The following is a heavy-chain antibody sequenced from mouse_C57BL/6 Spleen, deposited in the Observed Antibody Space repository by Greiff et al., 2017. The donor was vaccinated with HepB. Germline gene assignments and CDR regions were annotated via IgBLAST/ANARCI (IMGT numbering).Heavy chain of an antibody. V-gene: IGHV1-39*01. CDR1: GYSFTDYN. Sequence: VHVKQSGPELVKPGASVKISCKASGYSFTDYNMNWVKQSNGKSLEWIGVINPNYGTTSYNQKFKGKATLTVDQSSSTAYMQLNSLTSEDSAVYYCARYGTVVADRYFDVWGTGTTVTVSS. CDR3: ARYGTVVADRYFDV. J-gene: IGHJ1*03. CDR2: INPNYGTT. D-gene: IGHD1-1*01.